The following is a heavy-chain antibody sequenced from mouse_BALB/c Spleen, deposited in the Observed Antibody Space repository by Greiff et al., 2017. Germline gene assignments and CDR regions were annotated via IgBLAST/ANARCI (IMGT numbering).Heavy chain of an antibody. CDR3: ARDDGYLAWFAY. J-gene: IGHJ3*01. D-gene: IGHD2-3*01. CDR1: GFNIKDTY. CDR2: IDPANGNT. V-gene: IGHV14-3*02. Sequence: VQLKQSGAELVKPGASVKLSCTASGFNIKDTYMHWVKQRPEQGLEWIGRIDPANGNTKYDPKFQGKATITADTSSNTAYLQLSSLTSEDTAVYYCARDDGYLAWFAYWGQGTLVTVSA.